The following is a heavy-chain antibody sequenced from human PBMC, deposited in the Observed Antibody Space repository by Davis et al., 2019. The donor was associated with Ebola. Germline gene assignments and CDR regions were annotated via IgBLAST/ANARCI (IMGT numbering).Heavy chain of an antibody. J-gene: IGHJ4*02. CDR3: ARIASFGDGVDY. V-gene: IGHV1-46*01. CDR1: GYTFTGYY. Sequence: AASVKVSCKTSGYTFTGYYMHWVRQAPGQGLEWMGRFNPSSRSTTYAQKFQGRVTMTRDTSTTIVYMELSSLKSEDTAVYYCARIASFGDGVDYWGQGTLVTVSS. D-gene: IGHD3-3*01. CDR2: FNPSSRST.